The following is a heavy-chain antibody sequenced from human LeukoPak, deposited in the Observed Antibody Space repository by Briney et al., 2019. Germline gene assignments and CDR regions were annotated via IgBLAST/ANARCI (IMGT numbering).Heavy chain of an antibody. V-gene: IGHV4-59*08. D-gene: IGHD3-9*01. CDR3: ARHADYDILTGWFDY. CDR1: GGSLSSYY. Sequence: PSETLSLTCTVSGGSLSSYYWSWIRQPPGKGLEWIGYIYYSGSTNYNPSLKSRVTISVDTSKKQFSLKLSSVTAADTAVYYCARHADYDILTGWFDYWGQGTLVTVSS. CDR2: IYYSGST. J-gene: IGHJ5*01.